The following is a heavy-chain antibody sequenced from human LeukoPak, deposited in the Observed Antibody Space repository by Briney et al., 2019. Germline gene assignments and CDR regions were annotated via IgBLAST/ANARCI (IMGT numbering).Heavy chain of an antibody. CDR3: ANRGVLLLAYCGGDCYSNAFDI. V-gene: IGHV1-24*01. CDR1: GYTLTELS. Sequence: ASVKVSCKVSGYTLTELSMHWVRRAPRKGLEWMGGFDPEDGETIYAQKFQGRVTMTEDTSTDTAYMELSSLRSEDTAVYYCANRGVLLLAYCGGDCYSNAFDIWGQGTMVTVSS. J-gene: IGHJ3*02. CDR2: FDPEDGET. D-gene: IGHD2-21*02.